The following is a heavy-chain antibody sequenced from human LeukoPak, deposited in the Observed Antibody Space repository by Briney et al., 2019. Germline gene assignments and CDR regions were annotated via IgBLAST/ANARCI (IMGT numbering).Heavy chain of an antibody. CDR3: AKDITRYGGNAVDY. D-gene: IGHD4-23*01. Sequence: GGSLRLSCAASGFTFSYYGIHWVRQAPGKGLEWVAVISYDGSDKYYADPVKGRFTISRDNSKNTLYLQMNSLRAEDTAVYYCAKDITRYGGNAVDYWGQGTLVTVSS. V-gene: IGHV3-30*18. CDR2: ISYDGSDK. CDR1: GFTFSYYG. J-gene: IGHJ4*02.